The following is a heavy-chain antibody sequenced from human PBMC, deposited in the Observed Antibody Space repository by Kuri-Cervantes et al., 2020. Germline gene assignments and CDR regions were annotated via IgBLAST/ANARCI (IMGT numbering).Heavy chain of an antibody. CDR1: GFTFSNYW. V-gene: IGHV3-74*01. Sequence: GGSLRLSCASSGFTFSNYWMHWVRQAPGKGLVWVSRLTPDGSSTNYADSVKGRFTISRDNAKNSLYLQMNSLRAEDTALYYCAKDWGHCSGGSCYTDLFDYWGQGTLVTVSS. CDR3: AKDWGHCSGGSCYTDLFDY. CDR2: LTPDGSST. D-gene: IGHD2-15*01. J-gene: IGHJ4*02.